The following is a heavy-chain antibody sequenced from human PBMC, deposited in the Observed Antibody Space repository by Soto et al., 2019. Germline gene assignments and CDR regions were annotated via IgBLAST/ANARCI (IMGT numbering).Heavy chain of an antibody. Sequence: QVQLVQSGAEVKKPGSSVKVSCKASGGTFSSYTISWVRQAPGQGLEWMGRIIPILGIANYAQKFQGRVTITADKSTSTAYMELSNLRSEDTAVYYCARGSVVTGISGYWGQGTLVTVSS. V-gene: IGHV1-69*02. D-gene: IGHD2-21*02. CDR1: GGTFSSYT. CDR2: IIPILGIA. CDR3: ARGSVVTGISGY. J-gene: IGHJ4*02.